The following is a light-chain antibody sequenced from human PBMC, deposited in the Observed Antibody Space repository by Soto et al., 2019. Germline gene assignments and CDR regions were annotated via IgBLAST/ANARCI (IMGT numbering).Light chain of an antibody. J-gene: IGKJ4*02. CDR2: DGF. Sequence: EIVLTQSPATLSLSPGEGETLSCRASKSLNTYLAWYQQRPGQAPRLLIYDGFNRATGIHPRFSGSESVTDFTLTINSLESADFAVYYCQQGGRFGGGTKVEI. V-gene: IGKV3-11*01. CDR1: KSLNTY. CDR3: QQGGR.